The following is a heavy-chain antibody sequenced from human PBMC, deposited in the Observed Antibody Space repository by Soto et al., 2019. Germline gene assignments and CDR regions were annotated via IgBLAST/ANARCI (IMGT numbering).Heavy chain of an antibody. Sequence: SEILSLTCTVAGGSISSYYWSWIRQTPGKGLEWIGYIYYSGSTNYNPSLKSRVTISVDTSKTQFSLKLSSVTAADTAVFYCARSSQSTVTTFAYWGQGTLVTVSS. V-gene: IGHV4-59*01. CDR3: ARSSQSTVTTFAY. J-gene: IGHJ4*02. CDR2: IYYSGST. D-gene: IGHD4-17*01. CDR1: GGSISSYY.